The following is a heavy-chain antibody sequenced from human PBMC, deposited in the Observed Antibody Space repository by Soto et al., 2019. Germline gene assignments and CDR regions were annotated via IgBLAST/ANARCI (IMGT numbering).Heavy chain of an antibody. D-gene: IGHD5-18*01. J-gene: IGHJ6*02. CDR2: IYSGGST. V-gene: IGHV3-53*01. CDR3: AREYSYGYYYYYGMDV. CDR1: GFTVSSNY. Sequence: EVPLVESGGGLIQPGGSLRLSCAASGFTVSSNYMSWVRQAPGKGLEWVSVIYSGGSTYYADSVKGRFTISRDNSKTTLYLQMDRLRAEDTAVYYCAREYSYGYYYYYGMDVWGQGTTVTVSS.